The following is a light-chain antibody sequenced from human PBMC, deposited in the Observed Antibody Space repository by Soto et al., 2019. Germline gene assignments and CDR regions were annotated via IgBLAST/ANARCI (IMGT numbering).Light chain of an antibody. J-gene: IGKJ4*01. CDR3: RQYRSSPPLT. CDR1: QSVTSY. Sequence: EIVLTQSPGTLSLSPGERATLSCRASQSVTSYLAWYQQKPGQAPRLLIYDASSRATGIPDRFSGSGSGTDFTLTISRLEPEDFAVYYCRQYRSSPPLTFGGGTKVEIK. CDR2: DAS. V-gene: IGKV3-20*01.